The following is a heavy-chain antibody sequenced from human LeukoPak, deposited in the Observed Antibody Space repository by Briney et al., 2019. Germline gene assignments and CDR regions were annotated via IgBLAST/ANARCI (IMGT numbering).Heavy chain of an antibody. V-gene: IGHV3-53*01. J-gene: IGHJ3*02. Sequence: GGSLRLSCAASEFSVKYNYMTCVRQAPGKGLEWVSLLYSAGSTNYADSVKGRFTISRDDSKNTVYLQMNSLRAEDTAVYYCARWTNFHAFDIWGQGTLVTVSS. CDR3: ARWTNFHAFDI. CDR1: EFSVKYNY. D-gene: IGHD1-1*01. CDR2: LYSAGST.